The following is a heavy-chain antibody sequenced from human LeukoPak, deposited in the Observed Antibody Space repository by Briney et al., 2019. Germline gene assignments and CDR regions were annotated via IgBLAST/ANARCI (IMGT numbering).Heavy chain of an antibody. CDR2: IRSKANSYAT. J-gene: IGHJ4*02. CDR3: TRYESSAY. D-gene: IGHD3-16*01. Sequence: GGSLRPSCAASGFNFSGASIHWVRQASGKGLEWVGRIRSKANSYATTYAASVKGRFTISRDDSKNTAYLQMNSLKTDDTAVYYCTRYESSAYWGQGTLVTVSS. CDR1: GFNFSGAS. V-gene: IGHV3-73*01.